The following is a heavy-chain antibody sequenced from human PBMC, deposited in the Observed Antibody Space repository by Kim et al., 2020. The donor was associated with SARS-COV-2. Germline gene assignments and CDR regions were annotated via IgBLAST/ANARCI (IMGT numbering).Heavy chain of an antibody. CDR3: ARARGKVGYYFDY. CDR2: IYYSGST. D-gene: IGHD1-26*01. Sequence: SETLSLTCTVSGGSISSSSYYWGWIRQPPGKGLEWIGSIYYSGSTYYNPSLKSRVTISVDTSKNQFSLKLSSVTAADTAVYYCARARGKVGYYFDYWGQGTLVTVSS. V-gene: IGHV4-39*01. J-gene: IGHJ4*02. CDR1: GGSISSSSYY.